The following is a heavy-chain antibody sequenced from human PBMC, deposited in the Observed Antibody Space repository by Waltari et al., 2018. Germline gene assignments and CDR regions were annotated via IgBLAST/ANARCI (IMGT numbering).Heavy chain of an antibody. Sequence: QEQLQQWGAGLVRPSETLSVTRAVYVDSFSGYYWSWIRQSRGKGLQWIGEISPSGSTHYNPSLRSRVTMSVDTSKNQFSLKMTSVTAADTAIYYCARAEQGGSAVGPDFQHWGQGTLVTVSS. V-gene: IGHV4-34*01. CDR3: ARAEQGGSAVGPDFQH. CDR2: ISPSGST. CDR1: VDSFSGYY. J-gene: IGHJ1*01. D-gene: IGHD1-26*01.